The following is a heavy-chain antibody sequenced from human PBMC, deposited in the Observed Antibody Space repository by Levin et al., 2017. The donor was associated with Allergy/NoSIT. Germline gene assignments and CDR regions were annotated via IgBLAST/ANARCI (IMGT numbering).Heavy chain of an antibody. J-gene: IGHJ4*02. D-gene: IGHD1-1*01. CDR2: ISRSSSVI. V-gene: IGHV3-48*01. CDR3: ATFWNDVPFDY. Sequence: GGSLRLSCAASGFTFSSYYMNWVRQAPGKGLEWVSYISRSSSVIYYADSVKGRFTISRDNAKNSLYLQMNSLTAEDTAVYYCATFWNDVPFDYWGQGTLVTVSS. CDR1: GFTFSSYY.